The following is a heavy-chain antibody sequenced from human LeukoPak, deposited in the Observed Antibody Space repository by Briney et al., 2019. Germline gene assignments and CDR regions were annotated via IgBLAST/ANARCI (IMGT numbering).Heavy chain of an antibody. CDR1: GFTFDDYG. J-gene: IGHJ4*02. V-gene: IGHV3-20*04. Sequence: GGSLRLSCAASGFTFDDYGMSWVRQAPGKGLEWVSGINWNGGSTGYADSVKGRFTISRDNAKNSLYLQMNSLRAEDTALYYCARTSRGSGHVYYFDYWGQGTLVTVSS. CDR3: ARTSRGSGHVYYFDY. CDR2: INWNGGST. D-gene: IGHD2-15*01.